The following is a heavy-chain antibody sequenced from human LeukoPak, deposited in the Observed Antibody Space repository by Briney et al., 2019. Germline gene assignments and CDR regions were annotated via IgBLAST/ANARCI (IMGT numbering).Heavy chain of an antibody. J-gene: IGHJ3*02. V-gene: IGHV3-30*02. D-gene: IGHD3-3*01. Sequence: PGGSLRLSCAASGFTFSSYSMNWVRQAPGKGLEWVAFIRYDGSNKYYADSVKGRFTISRDNSKNTLYLQMNSLRAEDTAVYYCAKDHPSLNTYYDFWSGDDAFDIWGQGTMVTVSS. CDR1: GFTFSSYS. CDR3: AKDHPSLNTYYDFWSGDDAFDI. CDR2: IRYDGSNK.